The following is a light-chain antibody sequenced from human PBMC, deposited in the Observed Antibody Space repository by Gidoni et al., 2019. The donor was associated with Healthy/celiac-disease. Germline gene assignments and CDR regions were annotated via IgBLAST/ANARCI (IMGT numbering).Light chain of an antibody. CDR3: CSYAGSSTHYV. V-gene: IGLV2-23*01. CDR1: SSDVGSYNL. J-gene: IGLJ1*01. Sequence: QSALPPPASVSGSPGPSITISCTGTSSDVGSYNLVPWYQQHPGKAPKLMIYEGSKRPSGVSNRFSGSKSGNTASLTISGLQAEDEADYYCCSYAGSSTHYVFGTGTKVTVL. CDR2: EGS.